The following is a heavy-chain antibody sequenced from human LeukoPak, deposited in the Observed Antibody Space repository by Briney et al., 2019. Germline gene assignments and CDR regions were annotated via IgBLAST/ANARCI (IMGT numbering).Heavy chain of an antibody. CDR3: ASPARGTSGIWDFDL. V-gene: IGHV1-46*01. CDR2: INPSGGST. CDR1: GYTFTSYY. Sequence: ASVKVSCKASGYTFTSYYMHWVRQAPGQGLEWMGIINPSGGSTSYAQKFQGRVTMTRDTSTSTVYMELSSLRSEDTAVYHCASPARGTSGIWDFDLWGRGTLVTVSS. J-gene: IGHJ2*01. D-gene: IGHD1-14*01.